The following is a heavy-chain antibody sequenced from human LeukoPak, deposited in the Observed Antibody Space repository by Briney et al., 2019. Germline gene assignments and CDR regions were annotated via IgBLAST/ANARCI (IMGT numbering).Heavy chain of an antibody. D-gene: IGHD2-15*01. CDR2: IYYSGST. Sequence: SETLSLTRTVSGDPISSGGYYWSWIRQHPGAGLEWNEYIYYSGSTYYKQSLKSRVNISVDTSKNQFSLKLSSVTAADTAVYYCARVLGANVVAAGVWFDPWGQGTLVTVSS. CDR3: ARVLGANVVAAGVWFDP. CDR1: GDPISSGGYY. J-gene: IGHJ5*02. V-gene: IGHV4-31*03.